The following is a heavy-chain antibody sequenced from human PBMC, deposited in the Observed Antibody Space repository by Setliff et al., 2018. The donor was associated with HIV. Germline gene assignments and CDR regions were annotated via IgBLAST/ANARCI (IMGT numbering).Heavy chain of an antibody. CDR3: ARAPRSPLRWRDNLLSSSSFFMDV. CDR2: IYPGDSDT. CDR1: GYIFTGYW. J-gene: IGHJ6*03. D-gene: IGHD2-21*01. Sequence: GESLTISCEASGYIFTGYWIGWVRQMPGKGLEWMGIIYPGDSDTRYSPSFQGQVTFSADKSISSVYLQWDSLKASDSAIYYCARAPRSPLRWRDNLLSSSSFFMDVWGKGTTVTVSS. V-gene: IGHV5-51*01.